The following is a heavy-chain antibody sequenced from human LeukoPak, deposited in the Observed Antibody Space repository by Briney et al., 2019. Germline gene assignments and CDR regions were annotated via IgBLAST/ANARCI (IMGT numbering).Heavy chain of an antibody. CDR2: INHSGST. CDR1: GGSFSGYY. CDR3: ARSYDYVWGSYRYGLLY. Sequence: PSETLSLTCAVYGGSFSGYYRSWIRQPPGKGLEWIGEINHSGSTNYNPSLKSRVTISVDTSKNQFSLKLSSVTAADTAVYYCARSYDYVWGSYRYGLLYWGQGTLVTVSS. J-gene: IGHJ4*02. D-gene: IGHD3-16*02. V-gene: IGHV4-34*01.